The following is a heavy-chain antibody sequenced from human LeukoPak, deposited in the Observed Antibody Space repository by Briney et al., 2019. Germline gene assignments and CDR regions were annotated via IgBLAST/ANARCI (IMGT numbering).Heavy chain of an antibody. Sequence: ASVKVSCKASGGTFSSYAISWVRQAPGQGLEWMGRIIPIFGIANHAQKFQGRVTITADKSTSTAYMELSSLRSEDTAVYYCAREGTIFHNWFDPWGQGTLVTVSS. CDR3: AREGTIFHNWFDP. CDR2: IIPIFGIA. D-gene: IGHD3-3*01. V-gene: IGHV1-69*04. CDR1: GGTFSSYA. J-gene: IGHJ5*02.